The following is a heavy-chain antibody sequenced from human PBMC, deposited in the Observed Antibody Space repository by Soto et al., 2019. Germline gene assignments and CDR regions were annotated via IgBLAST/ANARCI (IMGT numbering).Heavy chain of an antibody. CDR2: IWYDGSKK. CDR3: ARDASYYSLWSGYYPSRNGMDV. Sequence: QVQVVESGGGVVQPGRSLRLSCAASGFTFSSFGMHWVRQAPGKGLEWVSLIWYDGSKKSYGDSVKGRFTISRENSRNTVYLQMNSLRADATAVYYCARDASYYSLWSGYYPSRNGMDVWGQGTTVTVSS. D-gene: IGHD3-3*01. V-gene: IGHV3-33*01. CDR1: GFTFSSFG. J-gene: IGHJ6*02.